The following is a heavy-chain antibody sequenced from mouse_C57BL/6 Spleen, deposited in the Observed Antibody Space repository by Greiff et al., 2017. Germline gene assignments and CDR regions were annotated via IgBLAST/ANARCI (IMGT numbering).Heavy chain of an antibody. V-gene: IGHV7-3*01. CDR2: IRNNANGYTT. CDR3: ARCGVVAKEDY. D-gene: IGHD1-1*01. CDR1: GFTFTDYY. J-gene: IGHJ4*01. Sequence: EVKLVESGGGLVQPGGSLSLSCAASGFTFTDYYMSWVRQPPGQALEWLGFIRNNANGYTTDDSASVKGRFTISRDNSHSILYLQKNALRAEDSATYYCARCGVVAKEDYWGQGTSVTVSS.